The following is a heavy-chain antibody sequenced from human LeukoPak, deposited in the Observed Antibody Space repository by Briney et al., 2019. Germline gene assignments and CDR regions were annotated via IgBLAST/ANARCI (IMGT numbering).Heavy chain of an antibody. J-gene: IGHJ5*02. V-gene: IGHV3-23*01. Sequence: GGSLRLSCAASGFTFSSYVMSWVRQAPGKGLEWVSAISGSGGRTYYADSVKGLFAISRDNSKNTLFLQMNSLRAEDTAIYYCAQRSRELLTWGQGTLVTVSS. CDR1: GFTFSSYV. CDR2: ISGSGGRT. CDR3: AQRSRELLT. D-gene: IGHD1-26*01.